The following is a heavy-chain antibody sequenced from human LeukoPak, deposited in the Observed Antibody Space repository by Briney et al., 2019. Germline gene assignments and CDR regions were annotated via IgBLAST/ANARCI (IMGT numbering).Heavy chain of an antibody. D-gene: IGHD3-10*01. CDR3: ASTMVRGLTYYYYYMDV. CDR2: INHSGST. Sequence: SQTLSPTRAVDGGSFSGYYWSSIRQPPGKGLEWMGVINHSGSTNYNPSLKSRVTISVDTSKNQFSLKVSSVTAADTAVYYCASTMVRGLTYYYYYMDVWGKGTTVTVSS. J-gene: IGHJ6*03. V-gene: IGHV4-34*01. CDR1: GGSFSGYY.